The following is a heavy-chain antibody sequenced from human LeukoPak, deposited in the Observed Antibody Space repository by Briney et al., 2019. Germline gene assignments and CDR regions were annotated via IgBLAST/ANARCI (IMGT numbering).Heavy chain of an antibody. V-gene: IGHV1-24*01. J-gene: IGHJ5*02. D-gene: IGHD6-13*01. Sequence: GASVNVSCKVSGYTLTELSMHWVRQAPGKGLEWMGGFDPEDGETIYAQKFQGRVTMTEDTSTDTAYMELSSLRSEDTAVYYCATGPRWYSRANWFDPWGRGTLVTVSS. CDR1: GYTLTELS. CDR2: FDPEDGET. CDR3: ATGPRWYSRANWFDP.